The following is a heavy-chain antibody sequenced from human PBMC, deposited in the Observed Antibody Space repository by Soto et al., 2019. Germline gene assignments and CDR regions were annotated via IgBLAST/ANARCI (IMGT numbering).Heavy chain of an antibody. J-gene: IGHJ4*02. CDR3: ARGRTVTTVYFDY. CDR1: GGSFSGYY. D-gene: IGHD4-17*01. CDR2: INHSGST. V-gene: IGHV4-34*01. Sequence: QVQLQQWGAGLLKPSETLSHTCAVYGGSFSGYYWSWIRQPPGKGLEWIGEINHSGSTNYNPSLKSRVTISVDTSKNQFSLKLSSVTAADTAVYYCARGRTVTTVYFDYWGQGTLVTVSS.